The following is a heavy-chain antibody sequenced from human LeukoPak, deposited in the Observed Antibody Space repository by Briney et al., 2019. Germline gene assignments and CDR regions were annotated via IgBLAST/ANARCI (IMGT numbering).Heavy chain of an antibody. J-gene: IGHJ3*02. V-gene: IGHV4-34*01. CDR3: AYDSSGYHAFDI. CDR2: INHSGST. D-gene: IGHD3-22*01. Sequence: SETLSLTCAVYGGFFSGYYGSWLRQPPGKGLEWIGEINHSGSTNYNPSLKSRVTISVDTSKNQFSLKLSSLTAPDTAVYYCAYDSSGYHAFDIWGQGTMVTVSS. CDR1: GGFFSGYY.